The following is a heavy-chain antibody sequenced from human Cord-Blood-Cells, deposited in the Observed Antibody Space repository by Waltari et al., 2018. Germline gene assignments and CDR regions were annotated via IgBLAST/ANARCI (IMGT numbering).Heavy chain of an antibody. CDR2: IYTSGST. CDR3: ASRRDYYDS. D-gene: IGHD3-22*01. J-gene: IGHJ4*02. CDR1: GYSISSGYY. Sequence: QVQLQESGPGLVKPSETLSLTCTVPGYSISSGYYWGWSRQPPGKGLEWIGSIYTSGSTYYNPSLKSRVTISVATSKNQFSLKVSSVTAADTAVYYCASRRDYYDSWGQGTLVTVAS. V-gene: IGHV4-38-2*02.